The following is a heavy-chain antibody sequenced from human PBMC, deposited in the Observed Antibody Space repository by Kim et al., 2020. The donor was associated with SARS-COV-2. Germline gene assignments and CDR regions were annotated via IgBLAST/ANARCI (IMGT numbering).Heavy chain of an antibody. V-gene: IGHV4-59*01. J-gene: IGHJ6*03. CDR1: GGSISSYY. CDR3: ARAYYDFWSGYYGAPHYYYYYYMDV. Sequence: SETLSLTCTVSGGSISSYYWSWIRQPPGKGLEWIGYIYYSGSTNYNPSLKSRVTISVDTSKNQFSLKLSSVTAADTAVYYCARAYYDFWSGYYGAPHYYYYYYMDVWGKGTTVTVSS. CDR2: IYYSGST. D-gene: IGHD3-3*01.